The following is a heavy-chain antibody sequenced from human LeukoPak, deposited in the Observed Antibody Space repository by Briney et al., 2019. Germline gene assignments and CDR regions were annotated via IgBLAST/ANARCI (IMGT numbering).Heavy chain of an antibody. Sequence: SETLSLTCTISGDSIGFYFWSWIRQPAGKGLEWIGRINSNGVVKYNPSLKSRVTMSVDTSTNQFSLNLRSVTAADSSVYYCVRDELRTTYRFYWDPWGQGILVTV. J-gene: IGHJ5*02. CDR1: GDSIGFYF. CDR2: INSNGVV. CDR3: VRDELRTTYRFYWDP. V-gene: IGHV4-4*07. D-gene: IGHD3-16*02.